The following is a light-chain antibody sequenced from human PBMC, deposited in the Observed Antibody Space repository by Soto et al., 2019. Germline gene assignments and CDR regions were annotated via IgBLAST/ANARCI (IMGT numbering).Light chain of an antibody. CDR2: EVI. CDR3: TSYTSSSTYV. J-gene: IGLJ1*01. Sequence: QSALTQPASVSGSPGQSITISCTGTSSDVGAYDYVSWYQQHPGKVPKFMIYEVINRPSGVSHRFSGSKSGNTASLSISGLQAEDEADYYCTSYTSSSTYVFGAGTKVIV. CDR1: SSDVGAYDY. V-gene: IGLV2-14*01.